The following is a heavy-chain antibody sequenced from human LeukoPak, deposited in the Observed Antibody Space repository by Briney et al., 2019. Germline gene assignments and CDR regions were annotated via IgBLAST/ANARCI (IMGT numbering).Heavy chain of an antibody. CDR3: ATDFYCSSTSCYYAFDI. V-gene: IGHV1-24*01. CDR2: SDPEDGET. CDR1: GYTLTELS. D-gene: IGHD2-2*01. Sequence: ASVKVSCKVSGYTLTELSMHWVRQAPGKGLEWMGGSDPEDGETIYAQKFQGRVTMTEDTSTDTAYMELSSLRSEDTAVYYCATDFYCSSTSCYYAFDIWGQGTMVTVSS. J-gene: IGHJ3*02.